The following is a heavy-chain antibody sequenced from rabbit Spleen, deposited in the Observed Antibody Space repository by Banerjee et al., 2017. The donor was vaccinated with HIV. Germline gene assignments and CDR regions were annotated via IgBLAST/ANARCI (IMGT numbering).Heavy chain of an antibody. CDR3: AKRDVIGSNYYLAL. D-gene: IGHD8-1*01. Sequence: QSLEESGGDLVKPGASLTLTCTASGFSFSSSYYMCWVRQAPGKGLEWIACIYAGNTYYASWAKGRFTVSKTSSTTVALQMTSLAAADTATYFCAKRDVIGSNYYLALWGQGTLVTVS. CDR2: IYAGNT. CDR1: GFSFSSSYY. J-gene: IGHJ3*01. V-gene: IGHV1S40*01.